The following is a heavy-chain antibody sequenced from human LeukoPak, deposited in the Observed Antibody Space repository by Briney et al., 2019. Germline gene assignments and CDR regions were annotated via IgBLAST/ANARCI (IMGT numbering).Heavy chain of an antibody. CDR1: GFTFSDYY. CDR2: ISGSGNTI. J-gene: IGHJ4*02. D-gene: IGHD5-18*01. CDR3: ATDVGQLWSPDN. Sequence: GGSLRLSCAASGFTFSDYYMSWIRQAPGKGLEWVSYISGSGNTIFYADSVKGRFTISRDNAKDSVYLHMNRLRADDTAVYYCATDVGQLWSPDNWGQGTLVTVSS. V-gene: IGHV3-11*01.